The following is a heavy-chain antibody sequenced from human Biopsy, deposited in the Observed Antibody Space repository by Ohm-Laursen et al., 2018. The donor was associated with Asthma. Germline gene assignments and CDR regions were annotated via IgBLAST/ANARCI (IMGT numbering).Heavy chain of an antibody. CDR3: ARTYYDFLTGQVKDVFGV. Sequence: ASVKVSCKASGGTLNNYAINWVRQAPGQRLEWMGWVNTGNGDTKYSQKFQGRVTITRDTSASTAYMELRSLRSEDTATYYCARTYYDFLTGQVKDVFGVWGQGTMVTVSS. D-gene: IGHD3-9*01. J-gene: IGHJ3*01. V-gene: IGHV1-3*04. CDR2: VNTGNGDT. CDR1: GGTLNNYA.